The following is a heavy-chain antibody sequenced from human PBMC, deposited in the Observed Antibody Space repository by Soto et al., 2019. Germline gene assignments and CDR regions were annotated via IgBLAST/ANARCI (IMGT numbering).Heavy chain of an antibody. D-gene: IGHD6-13*01. CDR3: AKDRGSSWQHPNAPPFDY. CDR1: GFTFSSYA. J-gene: IGHJ4*02. CDR2: ISGSGGST. Sequence: EVQLLESGGGLVQPGGSLRLSCAASGFTFSSYAMSWVRQAAGKGMEWVSTISGSGGSTHYADSVKGRFTVSRDNPDNTLYRQMSSLRAEDTAVYYCAKDRGSSWQHPNAPPFDYWGQGTLVTDSS. V-gene: IGHV3-23*01.